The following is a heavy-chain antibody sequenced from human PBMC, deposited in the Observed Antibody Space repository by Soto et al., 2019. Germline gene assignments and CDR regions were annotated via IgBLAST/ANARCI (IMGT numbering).Heavy chain of an antibody. Sequence: GGSLRLSCAASGFTFSSYAMSWVRQAPGKGLEWVSAISGSGGSTYYADSVKGRFTISRDNSKNTLYLQMNSLRAEDTAVYYCAKNPEGSGWYPLWFDPWGQGTLVTVSS. CDR3: AKNPEGSGWYPLWFDP. D-gene: IGHD6-19*01. CDR2: ISGSGGST. CDR1: GFTFSSYA. V-gene: IGHV3-23*01. J-gene: IGHJ5*02.